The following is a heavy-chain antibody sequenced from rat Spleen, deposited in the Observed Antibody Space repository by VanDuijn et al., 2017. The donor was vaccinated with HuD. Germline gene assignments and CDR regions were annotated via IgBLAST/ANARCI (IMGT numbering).Heavy chain of an antibody. V-gene: IGHV2-16*01. D-gene: IGHD1-12*02. CDR1: GFSLTSYH. Sequence: QVQLKESGPGLVQPSQTLSLTCTVSGFSLTSYHVSWVRQPPGKSLVWMGTIWAGGSTDYNSAVQSRLSISRDTSKSQVFLKMNSLQTEDTAMYFCARSPYYYDGSYIMDAWGQGASVTVSS. CDR3: ARSPYYYDGSYIMDA. J-gene: IGHJ4*01. CDR2: IWAGGST.